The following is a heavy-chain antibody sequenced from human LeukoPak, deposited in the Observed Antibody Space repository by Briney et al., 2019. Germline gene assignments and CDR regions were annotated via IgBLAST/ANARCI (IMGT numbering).Heavy chain of an antibody. CDR2: IRYDGSNK. V-gene: IGHV3-30*02. CDR3: ARRAGDYSHPYDY. J-gene: IGHJ4*02. Sequence: GGSLRLSCATSGLTFSSYGMHWVRQAPGKGLEWVTFIRYDGSNKYYADSVKGRFTISRDNSKNTLYLQMNSLRAEDTAVYYCARRAGDYSHPYDYWGQGILVTVSS. CDR1: GLTFSSYG. D-gene: IGHD3-22*01.